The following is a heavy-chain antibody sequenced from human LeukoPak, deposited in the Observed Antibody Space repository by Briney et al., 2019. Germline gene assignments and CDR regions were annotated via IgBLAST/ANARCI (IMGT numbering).Heavy chain of an antibody. Sequence: GGSLRLSCAASGFTFEDYGMSWVRQVPGKGLEWVSDINWNGGSTGYADSVKRRFTISRDNAKNSLYLQMDSLRAEDTALYFCARVKLTGIQDWFDPWGQDTLVTVSS. V-gene: IGHV3-20*04. D-gene: IGHD1-20*01. J-gene: IGHJ5*02. CDR1: GFTFEDYG. CDR3: ARVKLTGIQDWFDP. CDR2: INWNGGST.